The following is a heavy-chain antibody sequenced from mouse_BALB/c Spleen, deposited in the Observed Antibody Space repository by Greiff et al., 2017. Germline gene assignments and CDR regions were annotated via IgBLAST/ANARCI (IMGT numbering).Heavy chain of an antibody. J-gene: IGHJ2*01. CDR3: ARCGNYFDY. Sequence: SGPELVKPGASVKISCKASGYTFTDYNMHWVKQSHGKSLEWIGYIYPYNGGTGYNQKFKSKATLTVDNSSSTAYMELRSLTSEDSAVYYCARCGNYFDYWGQGTTLTVSS. V-gene: IGHV1S29*02. CDR1: GYTFTDYN. CDR2: IYPYNGGT. D-gene: IGHD1-1*02.